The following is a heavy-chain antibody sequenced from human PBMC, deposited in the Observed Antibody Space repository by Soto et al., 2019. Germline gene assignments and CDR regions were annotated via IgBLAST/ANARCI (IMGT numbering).Heavy chain of an antibody. D-gene: IGHD1-26*01. CDR3: ARDTGSYSKEFDY. Sequence: QVQLVESGGGVVQPGRSLRLSCAASGFTFSSYAMHWVRQAPGKGLEWVAVISYDGSNKYYADSVKGGFTISRDNSKNTLYLQMNSLRAEDTAVYYCARDTGSYSKEFDYWGQGTLVTVSS. CDR2: ISYDGSNK. J-gene: IGHJ4*02. V-gene: IGHV3-30-3*01. CDR1: GFTFSSYA.